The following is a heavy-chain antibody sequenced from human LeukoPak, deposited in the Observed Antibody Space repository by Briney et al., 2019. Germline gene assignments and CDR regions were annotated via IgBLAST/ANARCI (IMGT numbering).Heavy chain of an antibody. D-gene: IGHD2-21*02. CDR1: GYTFTSYD. CDR3: ARGYVVVTAILDYYYGMDV. Sequence: GASVEVSCKASGYTFTSYDINWVRQATGQGLEWMGWMNPNSGNTGYAQKFQGRVTMTRNTSISTAYMELSSLRSEDTAVYYCARGYVVVTAILDYYYGMDVWGQGTTVTVSS. J-gene: IGHJ6*02. CDR2: MNPNSGNT. V-gene: IGHV1-8*01.